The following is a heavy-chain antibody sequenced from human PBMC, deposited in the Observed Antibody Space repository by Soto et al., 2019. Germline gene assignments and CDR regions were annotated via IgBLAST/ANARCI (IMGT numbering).Heavy chain of an antibody. V-gene: IGHV1-69*13. D-gene: IGHD2-2*01. Sequence: GASVKVSCKASGGTFSSYAISWVRQAPGQGLEWMGGIIPIFGTANYAQKFQGRVTITADESTSTAYMELSSLRSEDTAVYYCARDGGYCSSTSCYGVFMGFDYWGQGTLVTVSS. CDR1: GGTFSSYA. CDR2: IIPIFGTA. J-gene: IGHJ4*02. CDR3: ARDGGYCSSTSCYGVFMGFDY.